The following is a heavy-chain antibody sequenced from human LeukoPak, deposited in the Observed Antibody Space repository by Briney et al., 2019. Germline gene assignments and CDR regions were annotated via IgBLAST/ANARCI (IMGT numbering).Heavy chain of an antibody. V-gene: IGHV4-39*07. J-gene: IGHJ4*02. CDR3: ARTRAGGYSYYFDN. CDR1: GGSISSSNYY. D-gene: IGHD3-22*01. CDR2: IYYSGST. Sequence: SETLSLTCTVSGGSISSSNYYWGWIRQPPGKGLEWTGSIYYSGSTYYNPSLKSRVTISVDTSKNQFSLKLSSVTAADTAVYYCARTRAGGYSYYFDNWGQGTLVTVSS.